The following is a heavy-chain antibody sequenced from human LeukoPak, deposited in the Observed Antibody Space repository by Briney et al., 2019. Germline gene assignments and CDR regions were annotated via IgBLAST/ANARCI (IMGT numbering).Heavy chain of an antibody. CDR2: ISKTTTNI. J-gene: IGHJ4*02. CDR3: VRGDGVLFDY. Sequence: GGSLRLSCAASGFTIRSYNMNWVRQAPGKGLEWVSFISKTTTNIYYGDSVRGRFTISRDNAKNSIHLQMSSLRAEDSAVYYCVRGDGVLFDYWGQGTLVSVSS. V-gene: IGHV3-21*06. CDR1: GFTIRSYN. D-gene: IGHD4-17*01.